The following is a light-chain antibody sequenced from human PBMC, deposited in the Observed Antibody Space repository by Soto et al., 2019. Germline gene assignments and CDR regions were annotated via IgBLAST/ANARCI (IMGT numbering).Light chain of an antibody. J-gene: IGKJ2*01. CDR1: QSISTY. CDR3: QQSYSTPYT. CDR2: AAS. V-gene: IGKV1-39*01. Sequence: DIQMTQSPSSLSASVGDRVTITCRASQSISTYLNWYQQKPGKAPKVLIYAASSLQRGVPSRFRGSGAGTDFTLTISSLQPEDSATYYSQQSYSTPYTFGQGTKLEIK.